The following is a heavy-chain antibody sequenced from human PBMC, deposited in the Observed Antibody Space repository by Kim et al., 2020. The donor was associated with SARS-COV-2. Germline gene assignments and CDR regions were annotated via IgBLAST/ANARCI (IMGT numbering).Heavy chain of an antibody. J-gene: IGHJ5*02. D-gene: IGHD3-10*01. CDR3: ARVGYYGSGKNNWFDP. CDR1: GGSFSGYY. Sequence: SETLSLTCAVYGGSFSGYYWSWIRQPPGKGLEWIGEINHSGSTNYNPSLKSRVTISVDTSKNQFSLKLSSVTAADTAVYYCARVGYYGSGKNNWFDPWGQGTLVTVSS. CDR2: INHSGST. V-gene: IGHV4-34*01.